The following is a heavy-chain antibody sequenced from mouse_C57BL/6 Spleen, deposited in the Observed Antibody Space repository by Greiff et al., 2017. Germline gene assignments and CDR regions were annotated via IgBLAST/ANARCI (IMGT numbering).Heavy chain of an antibody. V-gene: IGHV5-4*03. D-gene: IGHD1-1*01. Sequence: EVMLVESGGGLVKPGGSLKLSCAASGFTFSSYAMSWVRQTPEKRLEWVATISDGGSYTYYPDNVKGRFTISRDNAKNNLYLQMSHLKSEDTAMYYCAIHYGSSSYYYAMDYWGQGTSVTVSS. CDR1: GFTFSSYA. CDR2: ISDGGSYT. J-gene: IGHJ4*01. CDR3: AIHYGSSSYYYAMDY.